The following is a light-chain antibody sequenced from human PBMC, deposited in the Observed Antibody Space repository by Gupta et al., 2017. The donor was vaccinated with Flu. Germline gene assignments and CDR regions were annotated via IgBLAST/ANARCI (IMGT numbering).Light chain of an antibody. CDR2: KAS. Sequence: GDRVTSTGRASQSISSWLAWYQQKPGKAPKLLIYKASSLESGVPSRFSGSGSGTEFTLTISSLQPDDFATYYCQQYNSYPYTFGQGTKLEIK. V-gene: IGKV1-5*03. CDR3: QQYNSYPYT. CDR1: QSISSW. J-gene: IGKJ2*01.